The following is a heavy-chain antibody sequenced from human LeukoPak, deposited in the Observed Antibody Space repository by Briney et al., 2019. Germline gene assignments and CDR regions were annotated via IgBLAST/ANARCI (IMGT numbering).Heavy chain of an antibody. J-gene: IGHJ4*02. CDR3: ARLTYDYGDYVAFDY. CDR1: GYTFTSYG. CDR2: ISAYSGNT. D-gene: IGHD4-17*01. Sequence: GASVKVSCKASGYTFTSYGISWVRQAPGQGLEWMGWISAYSGNTNYAQKLQGRVTMTTDTSTSTAYMELRSLRSDDTAVYYCARLTYDYGDYVAFDYWGQGTLVTVSS. V-gene: IGHV1-18*01.